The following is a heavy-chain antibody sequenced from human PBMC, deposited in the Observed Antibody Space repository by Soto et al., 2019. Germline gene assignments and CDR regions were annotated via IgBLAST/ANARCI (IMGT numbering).Heavy chain of an antibody. J-gene: IGHJ3*02. V-gene: IGHV1-8*01. CDR1: GYTFTSYD. Sequence: GASVKVSCKASGYTFTSYDINWVRQATGQGLEWMGWMNPNSGNTGYAQKFQGRVTMTRNTSISTAYMELSSLRSEDTAVYYCASPARNYDFWSAYSFEMWGQGTMVTV. CDR3: ASPARNYDFWSAYSFEM. D-gene: IGHD3-3*01. CDR2: MNPNSGNT.